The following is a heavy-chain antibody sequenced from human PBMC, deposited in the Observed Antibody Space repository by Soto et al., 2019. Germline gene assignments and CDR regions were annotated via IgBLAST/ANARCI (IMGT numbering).Heavy chain of an antibody. CDR1: GYTFTSYG. V-gene: IGHV1-18*04. CDR2: ISAYNGNT. J-gene: IGHJ5*02. CDR3: ARDRSIAVADTYNWFDP. D-gene: IGHD6-19*01. Sequence: ASVKVSCKXSGYTFTSYGISWVRQAPGQGLEWMGWISAYNGNTNYAQKLQGRVTMTTDTSTSTAYMELRSLRSDDTAVYYCARDRSIAVADTYNWFDPWGQGTLVTVSS.